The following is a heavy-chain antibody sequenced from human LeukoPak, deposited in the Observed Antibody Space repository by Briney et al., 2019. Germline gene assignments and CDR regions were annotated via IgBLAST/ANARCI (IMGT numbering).Heavy chain of an antibody. Sequence: PSETLSLTCTVPGGSVSSGRYYWSWLRQHPGKGLEWIGYIDYRGNTHYNPSLESRVTISVDTSRNQFSLKVRSVTAADTAVYYCARGKYIDSGSYNVFDYWGQGTLVTVSS. V-gene: IGHV4-31*03. CDR3: ARGKYIDSGSYNVFDY. CDR2: IDYRGNT. D-gene: IGHD3-10*01. J-gene: IGHJ4*02. CDR1: GGSVSSGRYY.